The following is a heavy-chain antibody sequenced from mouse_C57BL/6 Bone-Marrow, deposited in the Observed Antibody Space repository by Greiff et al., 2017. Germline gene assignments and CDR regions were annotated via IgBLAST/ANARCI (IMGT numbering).Heavy chain of an antibody. D-gene: IGHD4-1*01. CDR2: IHPNSGST. CDR3: ARRDWDYFDY. J-gene: IGHJ2*01. Sequence: QVQLQQPGAELVKPGASVKLSCKSSGYTFTSYWMHWVKQRPGQGLEWIGMIHPNSGSTNYNEKFKSKATLTVDKSSSTAYMQLSSLTSEDSAVYYCARRDWDYFDYWGQGTTLTVSS. CDR1: GYTFTSYW. V-gene: IGHV1-64*01.